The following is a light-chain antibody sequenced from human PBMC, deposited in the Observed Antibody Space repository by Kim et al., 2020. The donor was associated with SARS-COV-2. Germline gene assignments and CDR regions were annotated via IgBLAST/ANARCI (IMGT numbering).Light chain of an antibody. CDR2: AAS. J-gene: IGKJ1*01. CDR1: QSINKY. Sequence: ASVGDSVTVRCRESQSINKYLYWQQQKPERATKLLNYAASTLKNGVPSRFSGGGAGTYFTLIISSLHPEDFATYYYQYSYSTLWTFGQGTKVDIK. V-gene: IGKV1-39*01. CDR3: QYSYSTLWT.